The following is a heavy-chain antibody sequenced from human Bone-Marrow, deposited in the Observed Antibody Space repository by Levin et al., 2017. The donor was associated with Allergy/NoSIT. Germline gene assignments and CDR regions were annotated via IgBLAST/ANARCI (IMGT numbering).Heavy chain of an antibody. CDR2: ISAYNDKT. V-gene: IGHV1-18*01. Sequence: GESLKISCKASGYTFANYGISWVRQAPGQGLEWMGWISAYNDKTNYAQKVQGRLTLTTDTSTGTAFMELRSLRSDDTAVYYCARDRRRITATDAIDFWGQGTLVTVSS. CDR1: GYTFANYG. CDR3: ARDRRRITATDAIDF. J-gene: IGHJ4*02. D-gene: IGHD6-13*01.